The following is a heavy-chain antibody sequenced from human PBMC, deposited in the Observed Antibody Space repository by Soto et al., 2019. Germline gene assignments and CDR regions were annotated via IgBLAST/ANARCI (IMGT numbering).Heavy chain of an antibody. D-gene: IGHD3-10*01. J-gene: IGHJ4*01. Sequence: ASVKVSCKVSGYTFTSYDINWVRQATGQGLEWMGWMNPNSGNTGYAQKFQGRVTMTRNTSISTAYMELSSLRSEDTAVYYCSRASRLTYYYGSGSYSPPGYWGQGTLVTVSS. V-gene: IGHV1-8*01. CDR2: MNPNSGNT. CDR3: SRASRLTYYYGSGSYSPPGY. CDR1: GYTFTSYD.